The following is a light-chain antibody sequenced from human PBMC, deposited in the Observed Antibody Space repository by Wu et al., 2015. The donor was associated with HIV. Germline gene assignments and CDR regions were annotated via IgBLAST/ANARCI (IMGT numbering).Light chain of an antibody. J-gene: IGKJ2*01. CDR1: QSLSSY. CDR2: GAS. V-gene: IGKV3-11*01. CDR3: QQRSNWPYT. Sequence: EIVLTQSPATLSLSPGERATLSCRASQSLSSYLAWYQQKPGQAPRLVIYGASNRATGIPARFSGSGSETGFTLTISSLEPEDFAVYYCQQRSNWPYTFGQGTKVEIK.